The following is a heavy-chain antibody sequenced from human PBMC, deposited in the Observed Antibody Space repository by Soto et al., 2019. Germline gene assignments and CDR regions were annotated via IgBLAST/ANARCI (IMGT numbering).Heavy chain of an antibody. CDR1: GVSISDTSYY. CDR2: IYVNGKT. Sequence: QLQLQESGPGLVKPSETLCLTCNVSGVSISDTSYYWGWIRQPPGKGLEWIGTIYVNGKTFYNPSLKSRLTLSVDTSKNQISLRLTSVTAADTAVYYCARQGSYWGQGTLVAVSS. V-gene: IGHV4-39*01. CDR3: ARQGSY. J-gene: IGHJ4*02.